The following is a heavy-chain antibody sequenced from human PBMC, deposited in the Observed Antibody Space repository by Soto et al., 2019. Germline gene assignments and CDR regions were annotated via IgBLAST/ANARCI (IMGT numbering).Heavy chain of an antibody. V-gene: IGHV1-69*06. CDR1: GGTFSSYA. D-gene: IGHD6-13*01. CDR3: AREPPPGIAAAGTGDS. Sequence: ASVKVSCKASGGTFSSYAISWVRQAPGRGLEWMGGIIPIFGTANYAQKFQGRVTITADKSTSTAYMELSSLRSEDTAVYYCAREPPPGIAAAGTGDSWGQGTLVTVSS. J-gene: IGHJ4*02. CDR2: IIPIFGTA.